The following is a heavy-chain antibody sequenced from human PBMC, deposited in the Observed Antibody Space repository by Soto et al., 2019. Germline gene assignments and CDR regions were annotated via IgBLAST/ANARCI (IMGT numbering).Heavy chain of an antibody. CDR1: GFTFSSYG. V-gene: IGHV3-30*03. D-gene: IGHD3-9*01. CDR2: ISYDGSNK. CDR3: ARGLVIRPYYYHGMDV. J-gene: IGHJ6*02. Sequence: GGSLRLSCAASGFTFSSYGLHWVRQAPGTGLEWVAVISYDGSNKYYADSVKGRFTISRDTSKNQFSLKLSPVTTTDTAVYYCARGLVIRPYYYHGMDVWGQGTTVTVSS.